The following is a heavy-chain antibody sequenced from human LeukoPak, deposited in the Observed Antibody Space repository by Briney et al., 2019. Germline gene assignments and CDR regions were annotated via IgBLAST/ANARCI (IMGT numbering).Heavy chain of an antibody. J-gene: IGHJ4*02. CDR3: ARGRVYCSGTSCYEDY. D-gene: IGHD2-2*01. CDR2: ISSSSSTI. V-gene: IGHV3-48*02. CDR1: GFTFSTYY. Sequence: AGSLRLSCAASGFTFSTYYMNWVRQAPGKGLEWVSYISSSSSTIYYPDSLKGRFTISRDNAKNSLYLQMNSLRDEDTAVYYCARGRVYCSGTSCYEDYWGQGTLVTVSS.